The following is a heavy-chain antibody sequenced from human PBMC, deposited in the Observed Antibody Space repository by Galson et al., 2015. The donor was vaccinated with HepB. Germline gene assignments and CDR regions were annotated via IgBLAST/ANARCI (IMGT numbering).Heavy chain of an antibody. CDR2: IKQDGSEK. CDR1: GFTFRSYW. Sequence: SLRLSCAASGFTFRSYWMSWVRQAPGKGLEWVANIKQDGSEKYYVDSVKGRFTISRDNAKNSLYLQMDSLRAEDTAVYYCARDLLVRGVSGSLDYWGQGTLVAVSS. D-gene: IGHD3-10*01. V-gene: IGHV3-7*03. CDR3: ARDLLVRGVSGSLDY. J-gene: IGHJ4*02.